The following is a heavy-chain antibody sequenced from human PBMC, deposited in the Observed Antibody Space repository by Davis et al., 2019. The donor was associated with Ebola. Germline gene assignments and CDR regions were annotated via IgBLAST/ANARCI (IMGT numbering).Heavy chain of an antibody. V-gene: IGHV3-7*01. D-gene: IGHD2-15*01. J-gene: IGHJ6*02. CDR1: GFTFSSYW. Sequence: GGSLRLSCAASGFTFSSYWMSWVRQAPGKGLEWVANIKQDGSEKYYVDSVKGRFTISRDNAKNSLYLQMNSLRAEDTAVYYCARLRIVVHYYYYGMDVWGQGTTVTVSS. CDR3: ARLRIVVHYYYYGMDV. CDR2: IKQDGSEK.